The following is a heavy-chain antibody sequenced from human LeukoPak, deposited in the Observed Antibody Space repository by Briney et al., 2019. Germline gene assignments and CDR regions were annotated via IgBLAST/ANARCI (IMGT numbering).Heavy chain of an antibody. CDR2: INHSGST. CDR1: GGSFSGYY. J-gene: IGHJ4*02. Sequence: SETLSLTCAVYGGSFSGYYWSWIRQPPGKGLEWIGEINHSGSTNYNPSLKSRVTISVDTSKNQFSLKLSSVTAADTAVYYCARGLLSDYYDSSGYSLDYWGQGTLVTVSS. V-gene: IGHV4-34*01. D-gene: IGHD3-22*01. CDR3: ARGLLSDYYDSSGYSLDY.